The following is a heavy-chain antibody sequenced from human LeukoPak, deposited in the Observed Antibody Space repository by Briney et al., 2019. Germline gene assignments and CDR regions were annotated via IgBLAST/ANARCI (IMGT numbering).Heavy chain of an antibody. Sequence: GGSLRLSCAASGLSFISHAMNWVRQAPGKGLEWVSGIYANAGSTFYADSVKGRFTISRDNSKNTLYLQMNSLRAEDTAVYYCARYDFWSGYYGDYYGMDVWGQGTTVTVSS. J-gene: IGHJ6*02. D-gene: IGHD3-3*01. CDR3: ARYDFWSGYYGDYYGMDV. V-gene: IGHV3-23*01. CDR2: IYANAGST. CDR1: GLSFISHA.